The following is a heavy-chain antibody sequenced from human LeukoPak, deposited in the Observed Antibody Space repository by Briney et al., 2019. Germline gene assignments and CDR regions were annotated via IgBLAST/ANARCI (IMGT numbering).Heavy chain of an antibody. D-gene: IGHD5-18*01. CDR3: ARRRGYSYGRNWFDP. CDR2: MNPNSGNT. J-gene: IGHJ5*02. Sequence: GASVKVSCKASGYTFTSYDINWVRQATGQGLEWMGWMNPNSGNTGYAQRFQGRVTMTRNTSISTAYMELSSLRSEDTAVYYCARRRGYSYGRNWFDPWGQGTLVTVSS. CDR1: GYTFTSYD. V-gene: IGHV1-8*01.